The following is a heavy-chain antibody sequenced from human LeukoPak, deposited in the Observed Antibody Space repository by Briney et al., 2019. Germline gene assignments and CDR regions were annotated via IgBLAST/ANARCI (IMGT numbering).Heavy chain of an antibody. Sequence: SETLSLTCAVYGGSFSGYSWNWVRQPPGKGLEWIGEINHSGGTHYNPSLMSRVTISVDPSKNQFSMTLSSVTAADTAVYYWARDLDEEQKGYPSGRASYFDWWGRGTLVTVSS. CDR1: GGSFSGYS. J-gene: IGHJ4*02. V-gene: IGHV4-34*01. D-gene: IGHD5-18*01. CDR2: INHSGGT. CDR3: ARDLDEEQKGYPSGRASYFDW.